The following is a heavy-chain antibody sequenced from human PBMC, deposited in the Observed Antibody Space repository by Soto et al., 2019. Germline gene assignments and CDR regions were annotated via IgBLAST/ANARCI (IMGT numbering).Heavy chain of an antibody. CDR1: GSTFRGYA. Sequence: EVQLLESGGGLVQPGGSLSLSWAASGSTFRGYARSWAHQPPGKGLGWVSAISGSGGSTYYADSVKGRFTISRDNSKNTLYLQMNSLRAEDTAVYYCAHHLPVAATVSTVYWGQGTLVTVSS. D-gene: IGHD2-15*01. J-gene: IGHJ4*02. CDR3: AHHLPVAATVSTVY. CDR2: ISGSGGST. V-gene: IGHV3-23*01.